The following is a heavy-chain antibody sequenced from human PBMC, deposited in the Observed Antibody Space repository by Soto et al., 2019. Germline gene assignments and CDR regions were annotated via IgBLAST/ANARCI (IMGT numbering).Heavy chain of an antibody. CDR2: IYHSGST. J-gene: IGHJ5*02. D-gene: IGHD6-13*01. CDR1: GGSISSGGYS. CDR3: ARHIVPPIIAAAPNWFDP. V-gene: IGHV4-30-2*01. Sequence: PSETLSLTCAVSGGSISSGGYSWSWIRQPPGKGLEWIGYIYHSGSTYYNPSLKSRVTISVDRSKNQFSLKLSSVTAADTAVFYCARHIVPPIIAAAPNWFDPWGQGTLVTVSS.